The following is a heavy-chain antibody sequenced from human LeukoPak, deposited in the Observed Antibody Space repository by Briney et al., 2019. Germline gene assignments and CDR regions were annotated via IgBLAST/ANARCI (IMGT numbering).Heavy chain of an antibody. D-gene: IGHD4-17*01. V-gene: IGHV3-7*01. CDR1: GFTLSTYR. CDR3: ARDSPYGDYDSFDI. J-gene: IGHJ3*02. Sequence: PGGSLRPSCAASGFTLSTYRMSGVRQAPGKGLEGVANINEDGSEKYYVDSVKGRFTISRDNAKNSLFLEMNTLRAEDTAVYYCARDSPYGDYDSFDIWGQGTMVTVSS. CDR2: INEDGSEK.